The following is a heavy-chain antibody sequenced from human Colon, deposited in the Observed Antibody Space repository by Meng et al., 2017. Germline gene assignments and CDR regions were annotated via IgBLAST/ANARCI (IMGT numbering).Heavy chain of an antibody. CDR2: LIPMFGTI. Sequence: SVKVSCKASGDTFINYAISWVRQAPGQGLEWVGGLIPMFGTINYAQKLQGRVTVTTDQSTTTAYMELRSLRSEDTALYYCAVGYCTAGSCYSSRTHHFGLDVWGQGTTVTVSS. V-gene: IGHV1-69*05. J-gene: IGHJ6*02. D-gene: IGHD2-15*01. CDR1: GDTFINYA. CDR3: AVGYCTAGSCYSSRTHHFGLDV.